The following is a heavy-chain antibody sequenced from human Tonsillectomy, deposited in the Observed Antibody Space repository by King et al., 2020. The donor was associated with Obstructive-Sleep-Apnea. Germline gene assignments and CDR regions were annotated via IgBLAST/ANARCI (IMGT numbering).Heavy chain of an antibody. CDR1: GFTFSSYW. Sequence: VQLVESGGGLVQPGGSLRLSCAASGFTFSSYWMSWVRQAPGKGLEWVANIKQDGSEKYYVDSVKGRFTISRDNAKNSLYMQMNSLRAEDTAVYYCAREKYYSDGSGSFDYWGQGTLVTVSS. CDR2: IKQDGSEK. D-gene: IGHD3-22*01. J-gene: IGHJ4*02. V-gene: IGHV3-7*03. CDR3: AREKYYSDGSGSFDY.